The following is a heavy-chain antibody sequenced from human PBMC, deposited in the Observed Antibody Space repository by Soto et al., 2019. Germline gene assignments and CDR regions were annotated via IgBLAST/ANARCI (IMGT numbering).Heavy chain of an antibody. J-gene: IGHJ6*02. CDR1: GGTFSSYA. CDR2: IIPIFGTP. D-gene: IGHD6-19*01. CDR3: ASWLKEAGIGGHYYYGMDV. Sequence: QVQLVQSGAEVKKPGSSVQVSCKASGGTFSSYAFSWVRQAPGQRLEWLGGIIPIFGTPDYAQKFQGRVTITADESTSTAHRELRSRRSEDKAVYYCASWLKEAGIGGHYYYGMDVWGQGPTVTVSS. V-gene: IGHV1-69*12.